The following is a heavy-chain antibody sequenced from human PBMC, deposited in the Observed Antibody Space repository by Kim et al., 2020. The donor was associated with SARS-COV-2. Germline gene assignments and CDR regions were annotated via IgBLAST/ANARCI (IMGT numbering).Heavy chain of an antibody. CDR3: ARVGIAAAGTLGY. D-gene: IGHD6-13*01. J-gene: IGHJ4*02. V-gene: IGHV6-1*01. Sequence: YAVSVKSRITINPDTSKTHFSLQLNSVTPEDTAVYYCARVGIAAAGTLGYWGQGTLVTVSS.